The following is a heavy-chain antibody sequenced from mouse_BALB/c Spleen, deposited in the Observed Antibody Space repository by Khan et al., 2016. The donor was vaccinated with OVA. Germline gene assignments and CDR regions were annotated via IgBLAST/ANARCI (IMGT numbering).Heavy chain of an antibody. Sequence: VQLKESGPGLVKPSQSLSRTCTVTGYSITSDDASNWIRHLPGNKMEWMGYISYSGSTNYNPALKRRISITRNTSKNQFLLQLNAVHTEDTATCYCTRDGSRYNYAMDYWGQGTSVTVSS. CDR3: TRDGSRYNYAMDY. CDR2: ISYSGST. CDR1: GYSITSDDA. J-gene: IGHJ4*01. V-gene: IGHV3-2*02. D-gene: IGHD2-3*01.